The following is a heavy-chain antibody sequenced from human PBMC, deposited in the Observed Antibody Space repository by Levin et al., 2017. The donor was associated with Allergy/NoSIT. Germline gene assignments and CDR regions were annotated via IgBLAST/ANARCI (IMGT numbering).Heavy chain of an antibody. CDR3: VKNGDYGELGY. V-gene: IGHV3-64D*06. CDR2: ISNNGGRT. D-gene: IGHD4-17*01. Sequence: PGESLKISCSASGFTFNKHTMQWVRQAPGKGLEHVSAISNNGGRTYYTDSVKGRFTISRDNSKNTLYLQMSSLRPEDTAIYYCVKNGDYGELGYWGQGTLVTVSS. CDR1: GFTFNKHT. J-gene: IGHJ4*02.